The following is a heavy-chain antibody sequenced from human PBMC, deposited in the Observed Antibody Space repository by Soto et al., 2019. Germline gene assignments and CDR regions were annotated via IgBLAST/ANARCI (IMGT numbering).Heavy chain of an antibody. V-gene: IGHV4-28*01. Sequence: QVQLQESGPGLVKPSDTLSLTCAVSGYSISSSNWWGWIRQPPGKGLEWIGYIHYTGSTYYNTSLKSRVAMSVYTSKNQFSLKLTSVTAVDTAVYYCARSFSGYNPYYYGMDVWGQGTTVTVSS. CDR2: IHYTGST. J-gene: IGHJ6*02. CDR1: GYSISSSNW. CDR3: ARSFSGYNPYYYGMDV. D-gene: IGHD5-18*01.